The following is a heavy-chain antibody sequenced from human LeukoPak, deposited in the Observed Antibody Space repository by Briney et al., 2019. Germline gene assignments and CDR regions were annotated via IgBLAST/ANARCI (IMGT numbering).Heavy chain of an antibody. CDR3: APSPSWQSGMDV. CDR1: GFTFSSYW. Sequence: PGGSLRLSCAASGFTFSSYWMHWVRQAPGKGLVWVSRINSDGSSTSYADSVKGRFTISRDNAKNTLYLQMNSLRAEDTAVYYCAPSPSWQSGMDVWGQGTTVTVSS. V-gene: IGHV3-74*01. D-gene: IGHD2-2*01. CDR2: INSDGSST. J-gene: IGHJ6*02.